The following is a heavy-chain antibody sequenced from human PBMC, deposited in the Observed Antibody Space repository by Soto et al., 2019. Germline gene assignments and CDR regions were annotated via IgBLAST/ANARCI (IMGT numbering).Heavy chain of an antibody. CDR2: ISTYNGDT. CDR1: GYGFTSYG. D-gene: IGHD2-8*02. CDR3: ARGDSTGSPRGWFDP. Sequence: QVQLVQSGAEVKKPGASVQVSCKASGYGFTSYGINWVRQAPGQGLEWLGWISTYNGDTDYAQKFQGRVTMTTDTPTNTAYMALRSLTSDDTAVYFCARGDSTGSPRGWFDPWGQGTLVTVSS. J-gene: IGHJ5*02. V-gene: IGHV1-18*04.